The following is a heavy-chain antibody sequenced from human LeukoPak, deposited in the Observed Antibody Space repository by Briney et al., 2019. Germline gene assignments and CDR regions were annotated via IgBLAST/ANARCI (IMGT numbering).Heavy chain of an antibody. Sequence: GGSLRLSCAASGFTFSSYAMSWVRQAPGKGLEWVSAISGSGGSTYYADSVKGRFTISRDNSKNTLYLQMNSLRAEDTAVYYCAKGVSRFLEWRVAFDTWGQGTMVTVSS. J-gene: IGHJ3*02. CDR3: AKGVSRFLEWRVAFDT. V-gene: IGHV3-23*01. CDR1: GFTFSSYA. D-gene: IGHD3-3*01. CDR2: ISGSGGST.